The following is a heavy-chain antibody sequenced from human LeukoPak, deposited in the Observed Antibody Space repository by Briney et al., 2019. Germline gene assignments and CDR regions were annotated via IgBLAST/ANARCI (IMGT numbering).Heavy chain of an antibody. J-gene: IGHJ4*02. CDR3: AKYLGRNLDY. Sequence: GGSLRLSCAASGFTFSSYAMYWVRQAPGKGLEWVSSITDNGDTTYYADSVQGRFTISRDNSKNTLFLHMSSLRAEDTALYYCAKYLGRNLDYWGQGTLVTVSS. V-gene: IGHV3-23*01. CDR2: ITDNGDTT. CDR1: GFTFSSYA. D-gene: IGHD3-10*01.